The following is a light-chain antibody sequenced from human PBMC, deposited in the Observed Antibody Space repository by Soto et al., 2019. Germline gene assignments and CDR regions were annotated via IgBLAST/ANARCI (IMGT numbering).Light chain of an antibody. J-gene: IGLJ1*01. Sequence: QSALTQPRSVSGSPGQSVTISCTGTSSDVGTYDYVSWYQLHPGKAPKVVIYDVSQRPSGVPDRFSGSKSGNTAYLTISGLQGEDEADYYCCSYAGRSAYFVFGTGTKLTVL. CDR2: DVS. CDR3: CSYAGRSAYFV. V-gene: IGLV2-11*01. CDR1: SSDVGTYDY.